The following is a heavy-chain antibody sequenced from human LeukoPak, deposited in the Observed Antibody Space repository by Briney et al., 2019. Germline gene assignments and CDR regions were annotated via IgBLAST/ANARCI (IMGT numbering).Heavy chain of an antibody. J-gene: IGHJ3*02. V-gene: IGHV4-4*07. CDR1: GGSISSYY. CDR3: ARVDYYDSSGYWNDAFDI. CDR2: IYTSGST. D-gene: IGHD3-22*01. Sequence: PSETLSLTCTVSGGSISSYYWSWIRQPAGKGLEWIGRIYTSGSTNYNPSLKSRVTMSVDTSKNQFSLKLSSVTAADTAVYYCARVDYYDSSGYWNDAFDIWGQGTMVTVSS.